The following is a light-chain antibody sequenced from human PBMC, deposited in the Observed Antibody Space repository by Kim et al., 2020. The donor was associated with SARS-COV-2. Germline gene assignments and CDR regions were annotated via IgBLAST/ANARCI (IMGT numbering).Light chain of an antibody. CDR1: QDISSK. CDR2: EAS. J-gene: IGKJ1*01. Sequence: SPGERATLSCRASQDISSKWAWYQQKPGQAPRLLIYEASTRAGGVPARFSGSGSGTEFTLTISSLQSEDFAVYYCQQYNDGPPWTFGQGTKVDIK. CDR3: QQYNDGPPWT. V-gene: IGKV3-15*01.